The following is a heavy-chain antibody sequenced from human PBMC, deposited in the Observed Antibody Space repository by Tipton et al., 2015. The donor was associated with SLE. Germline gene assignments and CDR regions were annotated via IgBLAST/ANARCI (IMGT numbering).Heavy chain of an antibody. CDR2: IRSKAYGGTT. V-gene: IGHV3-49*04. J-gene: IGHJ4*02. CDR1: GFTFGDYA. Sequence: SLRLSCPASGFTFGDYAMSWVRQAPGKGLEWVGFIRSKAYGGTTEYAASVKGRFTISRDDSKSIAYLQMNSLKTEDTAVYYCTRERGFLEWLPRAYFDYWGQGTLVTVSS. CDR3: TRERGFLEWLPRAYFDY. D-gene: IGHD3-3*01.